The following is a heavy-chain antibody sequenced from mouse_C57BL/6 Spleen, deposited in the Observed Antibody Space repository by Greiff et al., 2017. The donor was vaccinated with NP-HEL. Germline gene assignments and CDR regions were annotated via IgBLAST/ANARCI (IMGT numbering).Heavy chain of an antibody. CDR2: ISSGSSTI. D-gene: IGHD2-2*01. V-gene: IGHV5-17*01. J-gene: IGHJ1*03. CDR1: GFTFSDYG. CDR3: AGLHWYFDV. Sequence: EVKLVESGGGLVKPGGSLKLSCAASGFTFSDYGMHWVRQAPEKGLEWVAYISSGSSTIYYADTVKGRFTISRDNAENTLFLQMTSLRSEDTAMYYCAGLHWYFDVWGTGTTVTVSS.